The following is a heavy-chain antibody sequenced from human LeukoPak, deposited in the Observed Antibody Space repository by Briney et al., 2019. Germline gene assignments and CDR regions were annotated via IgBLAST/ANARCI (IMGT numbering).Heavy chain of an antibody. CDR2: IKQDGSEK. CDR3: AGGYGFLIES. Sequence: GGSLRLSCAASRFTFSNYYMAWVRQAPGKGLEWVANIKQDGSEKYCGGSVKGRFTISRDNAKNSLYLQLNSLRVEDTAVYFCAGGYGFLIESWGQGTLVTVSS. CDR1: RFTFSNYY. J-gene: IGHJ4*02. D-gene: IGHD3-3*01. V-gene: IGHV3-7*04.